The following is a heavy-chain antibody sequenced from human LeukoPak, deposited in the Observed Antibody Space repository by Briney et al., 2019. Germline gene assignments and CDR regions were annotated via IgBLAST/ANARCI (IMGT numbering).Heavy chain of an antibody. CDR1: GGTFSSYA. D-gene: IGHD1-14*01. CDR2: IIPIFGTA. Sequence: ASVKVSCKASGGTFSSYAISWVRQAPGQGLEWMGGIIPIFGTANYAQKFQGRVTITADESTSTAYMELSSLRSEDTAVYYCARVQSGFSEAPGRFDPWGQGILVTVSS. J-gene: IGHJ5*02. CDR3: ARVQSGFSEAPGRFDP. V-gene: IGHV1-69*13.